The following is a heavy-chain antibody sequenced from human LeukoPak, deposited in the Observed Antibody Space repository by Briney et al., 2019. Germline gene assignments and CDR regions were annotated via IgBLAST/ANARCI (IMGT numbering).Heavy chain of an antibody. D-gene: IGHD3-10*01. CDR1: GGSISSSNW. J-gene: IGHJ5*02. CDR3: ARSRGSDPENWFDP. CDR2: IYHSGST. Sequence: SGTLSLTCAVSGGSISSSNWWSWVRQPPGKGLEWIGEIYHSGSTNYNPSLKSRVTISVDKSKNQFSLKLSSVTAADTAVYYCARSRGSDPENWFDPWGQGTLVTVSS. V-gene: IGHV4-4*02.